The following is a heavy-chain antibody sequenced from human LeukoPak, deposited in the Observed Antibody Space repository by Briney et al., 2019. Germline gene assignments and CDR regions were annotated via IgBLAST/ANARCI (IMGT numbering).Heavy chain of an antibody. Sequence: KPSETLSLTCTVSGGSISSGGYYWSWIRQPPGKGLEWIGYIYHSGSTYYNPSLKSRVTILVDRSKNQFSLKLSSVTAADTAVYYCARTPRGIVATTGVDYWGQGTLVTVSS. J-gene: IGHJ4*02. D-gene: IGHD5-12*01. CDR2: IYHSGST. V-gene: IGHV4-30-2*01. CDR3: ARTPRGIVATTGVDY. CDR1: GGSISSGGYY.